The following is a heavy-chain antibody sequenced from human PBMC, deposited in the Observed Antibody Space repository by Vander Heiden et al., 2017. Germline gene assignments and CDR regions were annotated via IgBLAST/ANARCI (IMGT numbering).Heavy chain of an antibody. CDR2: ISWDSGTI. J-gene: IGHJ3*02. Sequence: EVQLVESGGGLVQPGRSLRLSRAASGFNFDDYGMQWVRQAPGKGLEWVSGISWDSGTIGYADSVKGRFTISRDNAKNSLYLQLNSLRAEDTALYYCAKGTGYSGTSDDAFDIWGQGTMVTVSS. CDR1: GFNFDDYG. V-gene: IGHV3-9*01. CDR3: AKGTGYSGTSDDAFDI. D-gene: IGHD1-26*01.